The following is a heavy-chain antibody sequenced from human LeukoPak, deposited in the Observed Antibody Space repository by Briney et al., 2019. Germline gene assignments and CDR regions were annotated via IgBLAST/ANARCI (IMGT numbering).Heavy chain of an antibody. Sequence: QPGGSLRLSCVASGFTFSNYAMGWVRQAPGKGLEWVSGIGGDGIFYTDSVRGRFTISRDNSKNTLSLQMNSLRADDTAVYYCVKELAAAGNPAFDSWGLGIVVTVSS. D-gene: IGHD6-13*01. V-gene: IGHV3-23*01. CDR3: VKELAAAGNPAFDS. CDR2: IGGDGI. CDR1: GFTFSNYA. J-gene: IGHJ4*02.